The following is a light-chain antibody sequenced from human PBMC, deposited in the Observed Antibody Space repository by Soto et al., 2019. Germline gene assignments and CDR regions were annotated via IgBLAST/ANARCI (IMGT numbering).Light chain of an antibody. Sequence: DIQMTQSPSILSASVGDRVTITCRASQSVSTWLAWFQQKPGKAPNVLIYKASRLESGVPSRFSGSGSRTEFTLTISNLQPDDFATHDCQHYSADSPWTFGQGTKVEVK. J-gene: IGKJ1*01. V-gene: IGKV1-5*03. CDR3: QHYSADSPWT. CDR1: QSVSTW. CDR2: KAS.